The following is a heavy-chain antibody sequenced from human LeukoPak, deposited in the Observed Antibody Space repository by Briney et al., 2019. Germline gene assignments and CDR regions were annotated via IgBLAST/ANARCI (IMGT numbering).Heavy chain of an antibody. CDR3: ARDLYGYNSFVY. V-gene: IGHV4-34*01. CDR1: GGSFSGFY. J-gene: IGHJ4*02. Sequence: SETLSLTCAVSGGSFSGFYWSWIRQPPGKGLEWIGEINHSGSTNYNPSLKSRVTISVDTSKNQFSLMLSSVTAADTAVYYCARDLYGYNSFVYWGQGTLVTVSS. D-gene: IGHD5-24*01. CDR2: INHSGST.